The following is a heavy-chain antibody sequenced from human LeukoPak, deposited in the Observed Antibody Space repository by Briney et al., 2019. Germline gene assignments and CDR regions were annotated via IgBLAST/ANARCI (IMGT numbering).Heavy chain of an antibody. CDR2: ISSSGNTI. V-gene: IGHV3-48*03. D-gene: IGHD3-10*01. Sequence: GGSLRLSCAASGFTFSSYEMNWVRQAPGKGLEWVSYISSSGNTIYYADSVKGRFTISRDNAENSLYLQMNSLRAEDTAVYFCARDYYGSGSLKGFDPWGQGTLVTVSS. J-gene: IGHJ5*02. CDR1: GFTFSSYE. CDR3: ARDYYGSGSLKGFDP.